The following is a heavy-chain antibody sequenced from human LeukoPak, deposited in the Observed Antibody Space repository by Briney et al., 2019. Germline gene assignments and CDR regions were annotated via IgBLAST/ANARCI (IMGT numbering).Heavy chain of an antibody. Sequence: SETLSLTCAVYGGSFSGYYWSWIRQPPRKGVEWSGEINHSVSINYNTSHKSRVTIAGDTSKNQFSLKLRSVTAADTAVYYCARGPLPGKTGDDYYYGMDVWGKGTTVTVSS. V-gene: IGHV4-34*01. J-gene: IGHJ6*04. CDR2: INHSVSI. CDR3: ARGPLPGKTGDDYYYGMDV. CDR1: GGSFSGYY. D-gene: IGHD7-27*01.